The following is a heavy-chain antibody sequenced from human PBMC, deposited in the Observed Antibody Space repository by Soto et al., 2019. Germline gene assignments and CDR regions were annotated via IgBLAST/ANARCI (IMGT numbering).Heavy chain of an antibody. CDR1: GGTFSSYA. V-gene: IGHV1-69*01. CDR2: IIPIFGTA. D-gene: IGHD2-15*01. J-gene: IGHJ6*02. Sequence: QVQLVQSGAEVKKPGSSVKVSCKASGGTFSSYAISWVLQAPGQGLAWMGGIIPIFGTANYAQKFQGRVTITADESTSTSYMELSRLRSEDTAVYYCARAPIVVVVAATPDYYYGMDVWGQGTTVTVSS. CDR3: ARAPIVVVVAATPDYYYGMDV.